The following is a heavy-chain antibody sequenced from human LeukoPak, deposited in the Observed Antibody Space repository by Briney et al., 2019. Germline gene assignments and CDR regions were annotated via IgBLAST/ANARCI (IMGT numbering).Heavy chain of an antibody. CDR2: IFSNGNT. Sequence: PSETLSLTCAVFGGSISSGPYYWTWIRQPAGKGLEWIGHIFSNGNTNYKSSLKSRVTISIDMSKNQFSLRLTSVTAADTAVYYCARERLVRGREMDNWGQGTLVTVTS. D-gene: IGHD3-10*01. CDR3: ARERLVRGREMDN. J-gene: IGHJ4*02. V-gene: IGHV4-61*09. CDR1: GGSISSGPYY.